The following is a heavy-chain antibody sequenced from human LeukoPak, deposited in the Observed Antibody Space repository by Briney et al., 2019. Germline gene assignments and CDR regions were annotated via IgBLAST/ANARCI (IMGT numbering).Heavy chain of an antibody. V-gene: IGHV3-74*01. D-gene: IGHD1-26*01. CDR3: TRGVWD. Sequence: GGSLRLSCAASGFTFSRYWMHWVRQAPGKGLVWVSRINNEGSSTSYADSVKGRFTISRDNAKNTLYLQMGSLRAEDTAVYYCTRGVWDWGQGTLVTVSS. J-gene: IGHJ4*02. CDR1: GFTFSRYW. CDR2: INNEGSST.